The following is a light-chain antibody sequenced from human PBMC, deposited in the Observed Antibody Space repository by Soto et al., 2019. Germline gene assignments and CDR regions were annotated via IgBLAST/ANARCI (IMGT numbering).Light chain of an antibody. CDR2: DAS. CDR3: QQRTSWPPWT. CDR1: QSVGLS. J-gene: IGKJ1*01. Sequence: EGVLPRCPATLSLFPVGRATLSGMASQSVGLSLAWYQQKPGQAPRLLIYDASERASGIPARFSGSGSGTDFTLTISSLEPEDFAVYYCQQRTSWPPWTVGQGTTVEIK. V-gene: IGKV3-11*01.